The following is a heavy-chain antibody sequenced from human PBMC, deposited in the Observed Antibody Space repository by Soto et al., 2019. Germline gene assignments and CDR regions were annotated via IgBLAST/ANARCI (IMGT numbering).Heavy chain of an antibody. V-gene: IGHV1-18*01. CDR2: ISAYNGNT. CDR3: ARHQNDYGDYLPYYYYMDV. Sequence: GSSVKVACKASGCTFTSYAIRWVRQAPGQGLEWMGWISAYNGNTNYAQKLQGRVTMTTDTSTGTAYMELRSLRSDDTAVYYCARHQNDYGDYLPYYYYMDVWGKGTTVTVSS. J-gene: IGHJ6*03. CDR1: GCTFTSYA. D-gene: IGHD4-17*01.